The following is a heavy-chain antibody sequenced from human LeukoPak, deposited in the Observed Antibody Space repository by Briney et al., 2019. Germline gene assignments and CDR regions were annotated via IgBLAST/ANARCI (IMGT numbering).Heavy chain of an antibody. CDR2: VSYDGSNK. Sequence: PGGSRRLSCAASGFTFSSYGMHWVRQAPGKGLEWVAVVSYDGSNKYYADSVKGRFTISRDNSKNTLYLQMNSLRAEDTAVYYCAKKWSRRDGYNVDYWGQGTLVTVSS. V-gene: IGHV3-30*18. J-gene: IGHJ4*02. D-gene: IGHD5-24*01. CDR3: AKKWSRRDGYNVDY. CDR1: GFTFSSYG.